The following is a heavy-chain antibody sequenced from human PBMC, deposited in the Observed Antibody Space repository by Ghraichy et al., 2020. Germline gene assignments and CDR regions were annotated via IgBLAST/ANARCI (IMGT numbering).Heavy chain of an antibody. Sequence: SETLSLTCTVSGYSISSGYYWGWIRQPPGKGLEWIGSIYHSGSTYYNPSLKSRVTISVDTSKNQFSLKLSSVTAADTAVYYCAREGGEAVTYYYYYYMDVWGKGTTVTVSS. CDR2: IYHSGST. CDR3: AREGGEAVTYYYYYYMDV. CDR1: GYSISSGYY. D-gene: IGHD4-11*01. V-gene: IGHV4-38-2*02. J-gene: IGHJ6*03.